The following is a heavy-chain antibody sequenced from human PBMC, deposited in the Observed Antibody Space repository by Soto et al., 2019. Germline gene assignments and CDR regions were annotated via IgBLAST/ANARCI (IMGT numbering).Heavy chain of an antibody. CDR3: ARGVAGPINWFDP. Sequence: QVQLVQSGAEVKKPGASVKVSCKASGYTFTSYAMHWVRQAPGQRLEWMGWINAGNGNTKYSQKLQGRVTITRDTSVSIALMELSSLRSEDTAVYYCARGVAGPINWFDPWGQGTLVTVSS. V-gene: IGHV1-3*01. J-gene: IGHJ5*02. D-gene: IGHD6-19*01. CDR2: INAGNGNT. CDR1: GYTFTSYA.